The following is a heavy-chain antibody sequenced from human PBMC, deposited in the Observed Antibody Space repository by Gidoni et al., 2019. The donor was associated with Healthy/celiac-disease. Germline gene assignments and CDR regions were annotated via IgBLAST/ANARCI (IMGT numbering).Heavy chain of an antibody. J-gene: IGHJ6*02. D-gene: IGHD5-18*01. CDR2: ISYDGSNK. V-gene: IGHV3-30-3*01. CDR3: ARSTAMVTHAYYYGMDV. CDR1: GFTFSSYA. Sequence: QVQLVESGGGVVQPGRSLRLSCAASGFTFSSYAMHWLRQAPGKGLEWVAVISYDGSNKYYADSVKGRFTISRDNSKNTLYLQMNSLRAEDTAVYYCARSTAMVTHAYYYGMDVWGQGTTVTVSS.